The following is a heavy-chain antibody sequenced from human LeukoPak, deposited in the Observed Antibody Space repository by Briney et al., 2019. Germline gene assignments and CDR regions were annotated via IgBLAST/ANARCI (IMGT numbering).Heavy chain of an antibody. CDR1: GYNFVNYW. V-gene: IGHV5-51*01. CDR3: ARYYYDSSGYESNAFDI. J-gene: IGHJ3*02. Sequence: GESLKISCKSSGYNFVNYWIAWVRQMPGKGLEWMGIIYPGDSDIRYSPSFQGQVTISADKSISTAYLQWSSLKASDTAMYYCARYYYDSSGYESNAFDIWGQGTMVTVAS. D-gene: IGHD3-22*01. CDR2: IYPGDSDI.